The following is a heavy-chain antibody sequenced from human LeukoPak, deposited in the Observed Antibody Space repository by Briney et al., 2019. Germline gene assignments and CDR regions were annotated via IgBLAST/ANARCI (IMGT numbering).Heavy chain of an antibody. V-gene: IGHV6-1*01. Sequence: SQTLSLTCAVSGDTISSNSAAWHWLRQSPSRGLEWLGRTYYRSKWYNDYAGSVKSRITINPDTSKNQFSLQLNSVTPEDTAVYYCARGDYGDYFDYWGQGTLVTVSS. CDR3: ARGDYGDYFDY. D-gene: IGHD4-17*01. CDR2: TYYRSKWYN. J-gene: IGHJ4*02. CDR1: GDTISSNSAA.